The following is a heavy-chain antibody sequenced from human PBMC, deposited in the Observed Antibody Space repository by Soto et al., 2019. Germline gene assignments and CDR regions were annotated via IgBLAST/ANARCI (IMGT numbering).Heavy chain of an antibody. CDR3: ARSGGIAVAGTNWFDP. CDR2: IIPIFGTA. D-gene: IGHD6-19*01. V-gene: IGHV1-69*06. Sequence: SVKVSCKASGGTFSSYAISWVRQAPGQGLEWMGGIIPIFGTANYAQKFQGRVTITADKSTSTAYMELSSLRSEDTAVYYCARSGGIAVAGTNWFDPWGQGTLVTVSS. CDR1: GGTFSSYA. J-gene: IGHJ5*02.